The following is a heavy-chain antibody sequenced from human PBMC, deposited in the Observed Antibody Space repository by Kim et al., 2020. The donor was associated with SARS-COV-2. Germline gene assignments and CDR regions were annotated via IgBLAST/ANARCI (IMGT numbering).Heavy chain of an antibody. CDR1: GFTFSSYE. J-gene: IGHJ4*02. D-gene: IGHD3-22*01. V-gene: IGHV3-48*03. CDR2: ISSSGSTI. Sequence: GGSLRLSCAASGFTFSSYEMNWVRQAPGKGLEWVSYISSSGSTIYYADSVKGRFTISRDNAKNSLYLQMNSLRAEDTAVYYCARSITMIVMGYWGQGTLVTVSS. CDR3: ARSITMIVMGY.